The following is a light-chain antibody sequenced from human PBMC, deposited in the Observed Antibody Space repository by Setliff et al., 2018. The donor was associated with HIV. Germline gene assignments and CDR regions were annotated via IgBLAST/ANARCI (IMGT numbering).Light chain of an antibody. CDR3: SSYTKTSTLL. V-gene: IGLV2-14*03. CDR2: DVS. Sequence: QSVLAQPASISGSPGQSITISCAGTSRDIGTYDFVSWYQQHPGKAPKLLIYDVSDRPSGVSDRFSGSKSGNPASLTISGLQTEDEADYYCSSYTKTSTLLFGTGTKVTVL. CDR1: SRDIGTYDF. J-gene: IGLJ1*01.